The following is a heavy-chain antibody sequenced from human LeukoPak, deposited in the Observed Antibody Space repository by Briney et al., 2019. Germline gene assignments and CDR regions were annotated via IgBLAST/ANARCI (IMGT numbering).Heavy chain of an antibody. CDR2: ISSSSNTI. CDR1: GFTFSSYS. Sequence: PGGSLRLSCAASGFTFSSYSMNWVRQAPGKGLEWVSYISSSSNTIYYADSVKGRFTISRDNAKNTLFLQMNSLRAEDTAVYYCARDPPVVVAATTYYYYGMDVWGQGTTVTVSS. D-gene: IGHD2-15*01. V-gene: IGHV3-48*04. J-gene: IGHJ6*02. CDR3: ARDPPVVVAATTYYYYGMDV.